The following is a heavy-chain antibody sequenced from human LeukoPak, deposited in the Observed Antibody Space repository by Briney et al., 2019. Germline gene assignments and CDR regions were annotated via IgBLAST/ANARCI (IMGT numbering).Heavy chain of an antibody. CDR2: ISGSGGST. V-gene: IGHV3-23*01. J-gene: IGHJ4*02. D-gene: IGHD6-19*01. Sequence: GGSRRLSFAASGFTFSSYPMSWVRQAPGRGLEWVSPISGSGGSTYYADSVKGRFTISRDNSKNTLYLQMNSLRAEDTAVYYCAKDLSSGWPTNFDYWGQGTLVTVSS. CDR3: AKDLSSGWPTNFDY. CDR1: GFTFSSYP.